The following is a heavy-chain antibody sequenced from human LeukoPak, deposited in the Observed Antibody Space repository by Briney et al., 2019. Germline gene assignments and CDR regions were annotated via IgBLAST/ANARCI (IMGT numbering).Heavy chain of an antibody. D-gene: IGHD3-3*01. CDR2: INHSGST. J-gene: IGHJ6*03. V-gene: IGHV4-34*01. Sequence: SETLSLTCAVYGGSFSGYYWSWIRQPPGKGLEWIGEINHSGSTNYNPSLKSRVTISVDTSKNQFSLKLSSVTAADTAVYYCARAIETYYDDWIGTYYMDVWGKGTTVTVSS. CDR3: ARAIETYYDDWIGTYYMDV. CDR1: GGSFSGYY.